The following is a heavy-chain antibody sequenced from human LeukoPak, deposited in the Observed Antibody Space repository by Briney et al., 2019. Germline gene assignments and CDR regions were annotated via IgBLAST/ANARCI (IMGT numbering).Heavy chain of an antibody. D-gene: IGHD3-10*01. CDR1: GFTFSSYW. CDR2: IKPDGSEK. CDR3: ARDSGDRTVDY. Sequence: PGGSLRLSCAASGFTFSSYWMSWVRPTPGKGLEWVANIKPDGSEKYYVDSMKGRFTISRDNAKNSLYLQMNSLRAENTVVYYCARDSGDRTVDYWGQGTLVTVSS. V-gene: IGHV3-7*01. J-gene: IGHJ4*02.